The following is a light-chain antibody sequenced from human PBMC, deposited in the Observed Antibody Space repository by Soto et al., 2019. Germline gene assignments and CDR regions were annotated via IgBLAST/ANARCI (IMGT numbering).Light chain of an antibody. V-gene: IGKV3-15*01. CDR1: QSVSSN. CDR3: QRYNNWPTLYT. Sequence: EIVMTQSPATLSVSPGERATLSCRASQSVSSNLAWYQQKPGQAPRLLIYGVSTRATGIPARFSGSGSGTEFTLTISSLQSEDFAVYYCQRYNNWPTLYTFGQGTKLEIK. CDR2: GVS. J-gene: IGKJ2*01.